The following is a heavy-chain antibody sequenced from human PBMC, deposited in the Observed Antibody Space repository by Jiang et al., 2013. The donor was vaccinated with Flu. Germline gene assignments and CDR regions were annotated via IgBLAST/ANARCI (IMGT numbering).Heavy chain of an antibody. Sequence: LLKPSETLSLTCSVSGGSVTSHYWSWIRQSPGRGLQWIGYIYENGRSNISPSFKSRATISVDTSRNQFSLRLTSVTAADTAIYYCATLREGVWGQRDHGHRLL. CDR3: ATLREGV. V-gene: IGHV4-59*02. D-gene: IGHD3-3*01. CDR1: GGSVTSHY. CDR2: IYENGRS. J-gene: IGHJ6*04.